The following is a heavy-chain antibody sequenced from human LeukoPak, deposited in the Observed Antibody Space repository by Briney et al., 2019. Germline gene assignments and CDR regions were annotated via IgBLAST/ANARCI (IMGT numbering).Heavy chain of an antibody. CDR2: ISSSSSTI. Sequence: GGSLRLSCAASGFTSSSYSMNWVRQAPGKGLEWVSYISSSSSTIYYADSVKGRFTISRDNAKNSLYLQMNSLRAEDTAVYYCARESDYGDHDYWGQGTLVTVSS. J-gene: IGHJ4*02. V-gene: IGHV3-48*04. CDR1: GFTSSSYS. D-gene: IGHD4-17*01. CDR3: ARESDYGDHDY.